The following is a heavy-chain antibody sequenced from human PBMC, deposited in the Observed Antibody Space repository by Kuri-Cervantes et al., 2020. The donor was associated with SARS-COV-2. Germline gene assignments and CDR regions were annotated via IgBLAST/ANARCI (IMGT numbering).Heavy chain of an antibody. V-gene: IGHV3-30*04. Sequence: GGSLRLSCAAYGFTFGSYALHWVRQAPGKGLEWVAVISYDGSNKYYADPVKGRFTISRDNSKNTLYLQMNSLRAEDTAVYYCARSGSGSYYGNFDYWGQGTLVTVSS. CDR3: ARSGSGSYYGNFDY. D-gene: IGHD1-26*01. CDR1: GFTFGSYA. J-gene: IGHJ4*02. CDR2: ISYDGSNK.